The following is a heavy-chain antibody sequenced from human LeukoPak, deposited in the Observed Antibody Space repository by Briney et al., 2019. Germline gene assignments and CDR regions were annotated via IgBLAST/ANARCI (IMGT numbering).Heavy chain of an antibody. J-gene: IGHJ4*02. CDR1: GFTFSDYW. V-gene: IGHV3-7*01. CDR3: ARDIPSGFYTPDY. Sequence: GGSLRLSCVASGFTFSDYWMSWVRQAPGMGLEWVANIETDGDEKNYVDSVKGRFTISRDNARNSLYLQMSSLRVEDTAVYYCARDIPSGFYTPDYWGRGTLVTVSS. D-gene: IGHD5-12*01. CDR2: IETDGDEK.